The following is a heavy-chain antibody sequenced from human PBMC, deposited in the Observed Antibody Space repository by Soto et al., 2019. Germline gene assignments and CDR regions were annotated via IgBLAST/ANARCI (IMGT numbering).Heavy chain of an antibody. Sequence: EVQLVESGGGLVQPGGSLRLSCAASGFTFSSYWMHWVRQAPGKGLVWVSRINSDGSSTSYADSVKGRFTISRDNAKNTLYLQMNGLRAEDTAVYYCAREVRGWELTYYFDYWGQGTLVTVSS. V-gene: IGHV3-74*01. D-gene: IGHD1-26*01. CDR2: INSDGSST. CDR3: AREVRGWELTYYFDY. J-gene: IGHJ4*02. CDR1: GFTFSSYW.